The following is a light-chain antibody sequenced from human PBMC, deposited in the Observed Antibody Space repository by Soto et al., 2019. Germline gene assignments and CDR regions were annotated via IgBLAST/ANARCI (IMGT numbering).Light chain of an antibody. CDR2: EVS. J-gene: IGLJ3*02. Sequence: QSVLTQPASVSGSPGQSITISCTGASSDIGSYNYVSWYQQHLGKAPKLIIYEVSNRPSGVSNRLSGSKSGNTASLTISGLQTEDEADYYCSSYTGTTTVFGGGTKLPS. CDR1: SSDIGSYNY. V-gene: IGLV2-14*01. CDR3: SSYTGTTTV.